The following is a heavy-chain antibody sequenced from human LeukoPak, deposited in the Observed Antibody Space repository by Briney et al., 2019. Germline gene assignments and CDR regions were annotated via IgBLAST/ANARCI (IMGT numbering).Heavy chain of an antibody. V-gene: IGHV4-59*01. CDR2: IYYSGST. D-gene: IGHD6-13*01. J-gene: IGHJ6*03. CDR3: ARGKDSSSWHYYYYYMDV. Sequence: SETLSLTCTVSGGSISSYYWSWIRQPPGKGLEWIGYIYYSGSTNYNPSLKSRVTISVDTSKNQFSLKLSSVTAADTAVYYCARGKDSSSWHYYYYYMDVWGKGTTVTISS. CDR1: GGSISSYY.